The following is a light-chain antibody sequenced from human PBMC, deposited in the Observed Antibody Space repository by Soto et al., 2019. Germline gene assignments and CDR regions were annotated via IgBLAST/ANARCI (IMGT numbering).Light chain of an antibody. CDR2: DAF. J-gene: IGKJ5*01. Sequence: EIVLTQSPATLSVSPGETATLSCRASQNINNKLVWYQQRPGQAPRLLMSDAFARAPGIPARFSGSGSGAEFTLTISSLQSEDFAVYCCQQYESLYPITFGQGTRLEI. V-gene: IGKV3-15*01. CDR3: QQYESLYPIT. CDR1: QNINNK.